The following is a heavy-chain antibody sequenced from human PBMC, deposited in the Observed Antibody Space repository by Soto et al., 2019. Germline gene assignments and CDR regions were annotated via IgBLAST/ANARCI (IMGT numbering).Heavy chain of an antibody. D-gene: IGHD6-6*01. V-gene: IGHV6-1*01. CDR3: ARDLAAHHYYYYGMDV. J-gene: IGHJ6*02. CDR1: GDSVSRNSAA. CDR2: TYYRSKWYN. Sequence: SQTLSLTCAISGDSVSRNSAAWNWIRPSPSRGLEWLGRTYYRSKWYNDYAVPVHSRITINPDTSKNQFSLQLHSVAPEDTAVYYCARDLAAHHYYYYGMDVWGQGTTVTVSS.